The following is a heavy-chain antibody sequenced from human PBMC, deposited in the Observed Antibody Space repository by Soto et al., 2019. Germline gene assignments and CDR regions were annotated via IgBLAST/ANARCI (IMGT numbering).Heavy chain of an antibody. CDR3: ARDRYRATPGDYYYGMDV. D-gene: IGHD1-1*01. CDR2: ISAYNGNT. V-gene: IGHV1-18*01. CDR1: GYTFTSYG. Sequence: ASVKVSCKASGYTFTSYGISWVRQAPGQGLEWMGWISAYNGNTNYAQKLQGRVTMTTDTSTSTAYMELRSLRSDDTAVYYCARDRYRATPGDYYYGMDVWGQGTTVTVSS. J-gene: IGHJ6*02.